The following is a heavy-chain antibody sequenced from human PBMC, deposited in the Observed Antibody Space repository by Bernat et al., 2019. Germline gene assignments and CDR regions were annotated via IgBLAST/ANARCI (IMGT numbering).Heavy chain of an antibody. D-gene: IGHD6-13*01. CDR3: AKARYNSSWYGVDV. CDR2: ISGSGGRT. V-gene: IGHV3-23*04. J-gene: IGHJ6*02. Sequence: EVQLVESGGGLVQPGGSLRLSCAASGFTFSSYAMSWVRQAPGKGLEWVSGISGSGGRTYYADSVKGRFTISRDNSKNTRYLQMNSLRAEDTAVYYCAKARYNSSWYGVDVWGQGTTVTVSS. CDR1: GFTFSSYA.